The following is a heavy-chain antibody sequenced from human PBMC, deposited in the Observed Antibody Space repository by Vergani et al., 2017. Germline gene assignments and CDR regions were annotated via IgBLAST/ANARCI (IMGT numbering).Heavy chain of an antibody. V-gene: IGHV3-48*04. D-gene: IGHD2-15*01. CDR2: ISGSGGST. J-gene: IGHJ6*02. Sequence: EVQLVESGGGLVQPGGSLRLSCAASGFTFSSYSMNWVRQAPGKGLEWVSAISGSGGSTYYADSVKGRFTISRDNAKNSLYLQMNSLRAEDTAVYYCAREGAERYCSGGSCYGPPFDYYGMDVWGQGTTVTVSS. CDR3: AREGAERYCSGGSCYGPPFDYYGMDV. CDR1: GFTFSSYS.